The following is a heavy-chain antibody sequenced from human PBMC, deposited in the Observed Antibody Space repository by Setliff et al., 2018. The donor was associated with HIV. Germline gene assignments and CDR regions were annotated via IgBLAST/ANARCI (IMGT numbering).Heavy chain of an antibody. CDR1: GFDISVYG. D-gene: IGHD2-15*01. CDR2: ISHSGNVM. CDR3: ARDLTTTTPFDL. J-gene: IGHJ4*02. Sequence: GGSLRLSCAASGFDISVYGLNWVRQAPGKGLEWLSSISHSGNVMYYANSLKGRFTISRDNAESSLFLQMNSLTVEDTAVYYCARDLTTTTPFDLWGPGTLVTVSS. V-gene: IGHV3-21*06.